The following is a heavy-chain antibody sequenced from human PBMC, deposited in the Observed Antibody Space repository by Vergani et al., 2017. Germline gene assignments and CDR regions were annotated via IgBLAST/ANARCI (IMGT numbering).Heavy chain of an antibody. J-gene: IGHJ6*03. V-gene: IGHV1-18*01. Sequence: QVQLVQSGAEVKKPGASVKVSCKASGYTFTSYGISWVRQAPGQGLEWMGWISAYNGNTNYAQKLQGRVTMTTDTSTSTAYMELRSLRSDDTAVYYCAREDISLTVEGANYMDIWGKGTTVTVSS. CDR1: GYTFTSYG. D-gene: IGHD3-22*01. CDR3: AREDISLTVEGANYMDI. CDR2: ISAYNGNT.